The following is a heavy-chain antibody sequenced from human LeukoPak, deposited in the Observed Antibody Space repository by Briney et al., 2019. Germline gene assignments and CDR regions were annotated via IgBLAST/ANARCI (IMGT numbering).Heavy chain of an antibody. D-gene: IGHD3-10*01. V-gene: IGHV4-38-2*01. J-gene: IGHJ4*02. CDR2: IYHSGST. CDR3: ARHPLNYYGSGSYLDY. CDR1: GYSISSGYY. Sequence: PSETLSLTCAVSGYSISSGYYWGWIRQPPGKGLGWIGSIYHSGSTYYNPSLKSRVTISVDTSKNQFSLKLSSVTAADTAVYYCARHPLNYYGSGSYLDYWGQGTLVTVSS.